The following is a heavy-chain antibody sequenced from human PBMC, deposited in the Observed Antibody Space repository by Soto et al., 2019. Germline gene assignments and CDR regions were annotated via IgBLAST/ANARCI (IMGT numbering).Heavy chain of an antibody. CDR1: GDSLSYSRYY. D-gene: IGHD3-10*01. V-gene: IGHV4-39*01. J-gene: IGHJ1*01. Sequence: KTSETLSLTCSVSGDSLSYSRYYWAWIRQPPGRGLEWIGTIYYTGSTLYNPSLKSRLTISVDTSKNQFSLQLTSVTAADTAVYFCARHSGSGSYSTPAHWGQGTLVTVSS. CDR2: IYYTGST. CDR3: ARHSGSGSYSTPAH.